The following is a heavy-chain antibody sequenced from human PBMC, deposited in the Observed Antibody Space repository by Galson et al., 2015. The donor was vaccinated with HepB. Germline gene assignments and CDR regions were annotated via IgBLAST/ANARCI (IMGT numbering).Heavy chain of an antibody. D-gene: IGHD5-24*01. Sequence: PALVKPTQTLTLTCTFSGFSLSTSGMCVSWIRQPPGKALEWLALIDWDDDKYYSTSLKTRLTISKDTSKNQVVLTMTNMDPVDTATYYCARCRRGPLSKRWLQYYWYFDLWGRGTLVTVSS. V-gene: IGHV2-70*01. CDR1: GFSLSTSGMC. CDR3: ARCRRGPLSKRWLQYYWYFDL. CDR2: IDWDDDK. J-gene: IGHJ2*01.